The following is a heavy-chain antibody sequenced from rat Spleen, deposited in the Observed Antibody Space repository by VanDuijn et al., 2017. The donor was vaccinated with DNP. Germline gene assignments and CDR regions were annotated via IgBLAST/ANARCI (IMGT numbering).Heavy chain of an antibody. D-gene: IGHD4-3*01. CDR3: ASGSDGVWLAY. CDR2: INMGSGGT. Sequence: QVQLQQSGAELAKPGSSVMISCRASGYTFTTYYIGWIKQTTRQGLEYIGYINMGSGGTNYNEKFKGKATLTGGKSSSTAFMQFSSLTPDDAAVYYCASGSDGVWLAYWGQGTLVTVSS. CDR1: GYTFTTYY. J-gene: IGHJ3*01. V-gene: IGHV1-43*01.